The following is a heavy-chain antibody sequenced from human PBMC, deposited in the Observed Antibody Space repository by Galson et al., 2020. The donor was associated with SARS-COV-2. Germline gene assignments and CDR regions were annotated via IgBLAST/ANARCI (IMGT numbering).Heavy chain of an antibody. D-gene: IGHD1-1*01. CDR1: GFTFSSYA. CDR2: ISYDGSNK. V-gene: IGHV3-30*04. Sequence: GESLKISCAASGFTFSSYAMHWVRQAPGKGLEWVAVISYDGSNKYYADSVKGRFTISRDNSKNTLYLQMNSLRAEDTAVYYCARGGRERGDYYGMDVWGQGTTVTVSS. CDR3: ARGGRERGDYYGMDV. J-gene: IGHJ6*02.